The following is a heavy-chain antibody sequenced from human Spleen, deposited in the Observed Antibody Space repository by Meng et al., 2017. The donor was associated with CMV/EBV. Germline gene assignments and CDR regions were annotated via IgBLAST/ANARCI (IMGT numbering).Heavy chain of an antibody. CDR2: INPDSGGT. CDR1: GDTFTGYY. D-gene: IGHD1-26*01. V-gene: IGHV1-2*02. CDR3: ARDGKGYYYGMDV. J-gene: IGHJ6*02. Sequence: ASVKVSCKASGDTFTGYYMHWVRQAPGQGLEWMGWINPDSGGTSYAQKFQGRVTMTRDTSISTAYMELSSLRSDDTAVYYCARDGKGYYYGMDVWGQGTTVTVSS.